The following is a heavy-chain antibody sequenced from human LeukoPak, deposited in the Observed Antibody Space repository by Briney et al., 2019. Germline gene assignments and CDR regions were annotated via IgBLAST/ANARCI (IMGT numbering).Heavy chain of an antibody. CDR3: ARLYCSGGSCYPPPDY. CDR1: DYTFTSYG. J-gene: IGHJ4*02. D-gene: IGHD2-15*01. Sequence: ASVKVSCKASDYTFTSYGISWVRQAPGQGLEWMGWISAYNGNTNYAQKLQGRVTMATDTSTSTAYMELRSLRSDDTAVYYCARLYCSGGSCYPPPDYWGQGTLVTVSS. V-gene: IGHV1-18*01. CDR2: ISAYNGNT.